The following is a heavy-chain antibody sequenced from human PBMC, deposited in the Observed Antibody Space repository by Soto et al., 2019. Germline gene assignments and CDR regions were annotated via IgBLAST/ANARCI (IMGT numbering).Heavy chain of an antibody. D-gene: IGHD6-19*01. CDR2: ISGSGGST. V-gene: IGHV3-23*01. CDR1: GFTFSSYA. CDR3: AAVAGTDGAFDI. J-gene: IGHJ3*02. Sequence: EVQLLESGGGLVQPGGSLRLSCAASGFTFSSYAMSWVRQAPGKGLEWVAAISGSGGSTYYADSVKGRFTISRDNSKNTLDRQRNSLRAEDTAVYYGAAVAGTDGAFDIWGQGTMVTGSS.